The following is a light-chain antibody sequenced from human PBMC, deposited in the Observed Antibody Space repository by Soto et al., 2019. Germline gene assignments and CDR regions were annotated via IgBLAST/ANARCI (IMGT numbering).Light chain of an antibody. CDR3: SSTTSRSTLD. CDR2: DVT. J-gene: IGLJ2*01. CDR1: SSDVGGYNY. V-gene: IGLV2-14*03. Sequence: QSALAQPASVSASPGQSITISCTGTSSDVGGYNYVSWYQQHPGQAPTLLIHDVTDRPSGVSSPFSASKSGNTASLISSGLQAEPEADFFCSSTTSRSTLDFGGGPQLPVL.